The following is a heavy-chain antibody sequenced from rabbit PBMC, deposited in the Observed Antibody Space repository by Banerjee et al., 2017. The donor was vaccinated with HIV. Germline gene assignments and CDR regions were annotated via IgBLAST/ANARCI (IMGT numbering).Heavy chain of an antibody. Sequence: LGESGGDLVKPGASLTLTCTASGFTISSSYFICWVRQGPGKGLEWVACMHGGSSGDIHYASWAKGRFTISKTSSTTVTLQMTSLTAADTATYFCARNDAVAAYGYASDLWGQGTLVTV. CDR3: ARNDAVAAYGYASDL. V-gene: IGHV1S40*01. CDR2: MHGGSSGDI. CDR1: GFTISSSYF. D-gene: IGHD6-1*01. J-gene: IGHJ4*01.